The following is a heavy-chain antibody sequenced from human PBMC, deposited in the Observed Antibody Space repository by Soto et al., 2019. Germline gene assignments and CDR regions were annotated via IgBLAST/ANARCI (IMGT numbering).Heavy chain of an antibody. CDR3: AKDLGSTSPRNYFDY. CDR2: ISDSGGRT. D-gene: IGHD2-2*01. J-gene: IGHJ4*01. CDR1: GLTFSSYA. Sequence: EVQLVESGGGLVQPGGSLRLSCAASGLTFSSYAMSWVRQAPGKGLEWVSVISDSGGRTYYADSVKGRFTISRDNSKNALYLQMKSLRAEDTAVYFCAKDLGSTSPRNYFDYWGHGTLVTVSS. V-gene: IGHV3-23*04.